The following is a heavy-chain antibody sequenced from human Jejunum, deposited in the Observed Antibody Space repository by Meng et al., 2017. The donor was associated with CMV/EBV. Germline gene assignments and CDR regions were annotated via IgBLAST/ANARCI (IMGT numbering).Heavy chain of an antibody. Sequence: ASGFTFDDYAMHWVRQGPGKGLEWVAGISWNSGNVGYADSVRGRFTISRDNAKNSLYLQMNSLRSEDSALYYCAKDNSGWYYCDSWGQGTVVTVSS. CDR3: AKDNSGWYYCDS. D-gene: IGHD6-19*01. J-gene: IGHJ4*02. CDR2: ISWNSGNV. CDR1: GFTFDDYA. V-gene: IGHV3-9*01.